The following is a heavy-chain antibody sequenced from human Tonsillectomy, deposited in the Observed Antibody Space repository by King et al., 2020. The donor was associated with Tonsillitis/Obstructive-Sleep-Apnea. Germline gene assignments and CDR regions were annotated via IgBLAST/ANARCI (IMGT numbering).Heavy chain of an antibody. V-gene: IGHV3-7*03. Sequence: EVQLVESGGGLVQPGGSLRLSCAASGFTFSSYWMSWVRQAPGKGLEWVANIKENGSEKYYVDSVKGRFIISRDNAKNSLYLKMNSLRAEDTAVYYCARVLDYFDSSGYRAFDIWGQGTMVTVSS. CDR2: IKENGSEK. CDR1: GFTFSSYW. J-gene: IGHJ3*02. CDR3: ARVLDYFDSSGYRAFDI. D-gene: IGHD3-22*01.